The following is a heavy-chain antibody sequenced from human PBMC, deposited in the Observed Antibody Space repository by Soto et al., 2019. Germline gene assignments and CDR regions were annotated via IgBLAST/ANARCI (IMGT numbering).Heavy chain of an antibody. Sequence: ASVKVSCKASGYTFTSYGISWVRQAPGQGLEWMGWISAYNGNTNYAQKLQGRVTMTTDTSTSTAYMELRSLRSDDTAVYYCAGLNYYDSSGYCTDCGQGTLVTVSS. D-gene: IGHD3-22*01. V-gene: IGHV1-18*01. J-gene: IGHJ4*02. CDR2: ISAYNGNT. CDR1: GYTFTSYG. CDR3: AGLNYYDSSGYCTD.